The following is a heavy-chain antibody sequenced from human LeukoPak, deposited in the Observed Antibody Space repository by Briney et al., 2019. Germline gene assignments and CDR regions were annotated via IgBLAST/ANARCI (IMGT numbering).Heavy chain of an antibody. CDR1: GGTFSSYA. CDR3: ARAHRTGRYFDY. J-gene: IGHJ4*02. CDR2: IIPIFGTA. D-gene: IGHD1-14*01. V-gene: IGHV1-69*13. Sequence: ASVKVSCKASGGTFSSYAISWVRQAPGQGLEWMGGIIPIFGTANYAQKFQGRVTITADESTSTAYMELSSLRSGDTAVYYCARAHRTGRYFDYWGQGTLVTVSS.